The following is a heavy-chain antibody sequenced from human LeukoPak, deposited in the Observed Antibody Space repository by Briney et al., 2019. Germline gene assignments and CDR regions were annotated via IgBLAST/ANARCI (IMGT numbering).Heavy chain of an antibody. Sequence: KPSETLSLTCAVYGGSFSGYYWSWIRQPPGKGLEWIGEINHSGSTNYNPSLKSRVTISVDTSKNQFSLKLSSVTAADTAVYYCAKDSSHYYDSSGHAFDIWGQGTMVTVSS. D-gene: IGHD3-22*01. CDR2: INHSGST. V-gene: IGHV4-34*01. CDR1: GGSFSGYY. J-gene: IGHJ3*02. CDR3: AKDSSHYYDSSGHAFDI.